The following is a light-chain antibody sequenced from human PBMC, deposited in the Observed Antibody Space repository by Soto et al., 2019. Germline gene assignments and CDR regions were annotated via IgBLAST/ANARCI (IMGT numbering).Light chain of an antibody. J-gene: IGLJ3*02. CDR1: SGSVTAASH. CDR3: LLYMAGGIWV. Sequence: QTVVTPEPALSVSPGGTVTLPCGLSSGSVTAASHPTWYRQTPGQAPRTLISSTNTRSSGVPDRFSGSILENKAALTITGAQPDDESEYYCLLYMAGGIWVFGGGTKLTVL. V-gene: IGLV8-61*01. CDR2: STN.